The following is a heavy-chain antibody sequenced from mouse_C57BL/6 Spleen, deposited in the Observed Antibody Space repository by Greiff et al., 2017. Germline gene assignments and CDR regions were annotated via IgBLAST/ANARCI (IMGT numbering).Heavy chain of an antibody. CDR2: IHPNSGST. CDR3: ARYLDDGSPWFAY. J-gene: IGHJ3*01. D-gene: IGHD2-3*01. CDR1: GYTFTSYW. Sequence: QVQLQQPGAELVKPGASVKLSCKASGYTFTSYWMHWVKQRPGQGLEWIGMIHPNSGSTNFNEKFKSKATLTVDKSSSTAYMQLSSLTSEDSAVYYCARYLDDGSPWFAYWGQGTLVTVSA. V-gene: IGHV1-64*01.